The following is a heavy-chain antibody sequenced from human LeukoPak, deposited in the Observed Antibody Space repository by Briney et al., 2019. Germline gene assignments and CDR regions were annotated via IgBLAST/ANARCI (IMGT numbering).Heavy chain of an antibody. CDR2: IYTSGTT. V-gene: IGHV4-4*07. Sequence: SETLSLTCTVSRGSISSDYWSWIRQPAGKGLEWIGLIYTSGTTNYNPSLKSRVTMSLDTSKSQFSLKLNSVPAADTAVYYCARVFHDWGQGTMVTVSS. J-gene: IGHJ3*01. CDR1: RGSISSDY. CDR3: ARVFHD.